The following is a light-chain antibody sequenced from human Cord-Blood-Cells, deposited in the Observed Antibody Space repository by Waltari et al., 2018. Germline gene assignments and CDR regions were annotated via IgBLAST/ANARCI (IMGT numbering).Light chain of an antibody. J-gene: IGKJ2*01. CDR2: DAS. V-gene: IGKV1-5*01. CDR1: QSISSW. Sequence: DIQMTQSPSTLSASVGDRGTIPCRASQSISSWLPWNQQKPGKAPKLLIYDASSLESGVPSRFSGSGSGTEFTLTISSLQPDDFATYYCQQYNSFGQGTKLEIK. CDR3: QQYNS.